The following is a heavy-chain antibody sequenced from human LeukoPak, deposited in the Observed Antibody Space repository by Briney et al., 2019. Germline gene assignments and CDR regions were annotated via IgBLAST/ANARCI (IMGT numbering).Heavy chain of an antibody. CDR3: ARDRGYCSGGSCYPFDY. CDR2: IYYSGST. D-gene: IGHD2-15*01. V-gene: IGHV4-59*02. Sequence: SETLSLTCTVSGGSVSSYYWSWIRQPPGKGLEWIGYIYYSGSTNYNPSLKSRVTISVDTSKNQFSLKLSSVTAADTAVYYCARDRGYCSGGSCYPFDYWGQGTLVTVSS. CDR1: GGSVSSYY. J-gene: IGHJ4*02.